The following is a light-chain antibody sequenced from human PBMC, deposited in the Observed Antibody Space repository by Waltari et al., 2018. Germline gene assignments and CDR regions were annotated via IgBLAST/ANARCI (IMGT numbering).Light chain of an antibody. V-gene: IGKV1-13*02. CDR2: GAS. Sequence: AFQLTQSPSSLSASVGDRVTITCRASQGIFTALAWYQQRPGKPPKLLIYGASTLESGVPSRFSGSGSGTDFTLTISNLQPEDFATYYCQQFHTYPLTFGGGT. CDR1: QGIFTA. CDR3: QQFHTYPLT. J-gene: IGKJ4*01.